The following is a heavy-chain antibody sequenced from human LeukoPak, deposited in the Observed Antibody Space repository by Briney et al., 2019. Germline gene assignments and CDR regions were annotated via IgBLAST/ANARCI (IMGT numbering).Heavy chain of an antibody. D-gene: IGHD5-18*01. CDR1: GDSVSSNSAA. CDR3: ARVKYGSYGNFDY. J-gene: IGHJ4*02. Sequence: SQTLSLTCAISGDSVSSNSAAWSWIRQSPSRGLEWLGRTYYRSKWYNDYAVSVKSRITINPDTSKNQFSLQLNSVTPEDTAVYYCARVKYGSYGNFDYWGQGTLVTVSS. CDR2: TYYRSKWYN. V-gene: IGHV6-1*01.